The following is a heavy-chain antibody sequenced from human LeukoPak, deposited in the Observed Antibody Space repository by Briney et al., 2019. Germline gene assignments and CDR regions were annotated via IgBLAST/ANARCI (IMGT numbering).Heavy chain of an antibody. Sequence: PGGSLRLSCAASGFTFSSYAMHWVRQAPGKGLEYVSAISSNGGSTYYADSVKGRFTISRDNSKNTLYLQMSSLRAEDTAVYYCVKDRIEGRSGWYYFDYWGQGTLVTVSS. D-gene: IGHD6-19*01. CDR2: ISSNGGST. CDR1: GFTFSSYA. V-gene: IGHV3-64D*06. CDR3: VKDRIEGRSGWYYFDY. J-gene: IGHJ4*02.